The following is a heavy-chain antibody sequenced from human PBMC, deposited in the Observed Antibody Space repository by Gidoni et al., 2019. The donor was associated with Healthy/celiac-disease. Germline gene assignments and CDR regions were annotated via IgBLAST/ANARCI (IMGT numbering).Heavy chain of an antibody. J-gene: IGHJ4*02. CDR1: GFTFSSSA. CDR2: ISNDGSNK. CDR3: ARDFLGYSSSWYDVGY. D-gene: IGHD6-13*01. Sequence: QVPLVESGGGVVQPGRSLRLSCAASGFTFSSSAMHWVRQAPGKGLGWVAVISNDGSNKYYADSVKGRFTISRDNSKNTLYLQMNSLRAEDTAVYYCARDFLGYSSSWYDVGYWGQGTLVTVSS. V-gene: IGHV3-30-3*01.